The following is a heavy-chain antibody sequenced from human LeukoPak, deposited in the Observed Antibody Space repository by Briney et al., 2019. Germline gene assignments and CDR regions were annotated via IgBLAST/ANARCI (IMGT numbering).Heavy chain of an antibody. D-gene: IGHD3-22*01. CDR2: ISAHNGNT. Sequence: XKAXXYTXXXYGISWVRQAPGQGLEWMGWISAHNGNTNYTQKLQGRVTMTTDTSTSTAYMELRSLRSDDTAVYYCARDSSGYYHRVDYWGQGTLVTVSS. J-gene: IGHJ4*02. V-gene: IGHV1-18*01. CDR1: XYTXXXYG. CDR3: ARDSSGYYHRVDY.